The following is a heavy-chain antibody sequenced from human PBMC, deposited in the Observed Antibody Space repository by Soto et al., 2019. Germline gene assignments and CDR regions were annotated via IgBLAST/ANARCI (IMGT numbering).Heavy chain of an antibody. CDR2: ISSSSSYI. CDR1: GFNLSSYS. Sequence: GGPLRLSCAASGFNLSSYSMNWVRQVPGKGLEWVSSISSSSSYIYYADSVKGRFTISRDNAKNSLYLQMNSLRAEDTAVYYCERDPRSVVVSAATDYWGQGTLVTVSS. CDR3: ERDPRSVVVSAATDY. D-gene: IGHD2-2*01. V-gene: IGHV3-21*01. J-gene: IGHJ4*02.